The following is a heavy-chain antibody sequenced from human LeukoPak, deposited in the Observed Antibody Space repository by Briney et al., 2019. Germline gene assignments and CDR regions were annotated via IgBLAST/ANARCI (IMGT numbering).Heavy chain of an antibody. J-gene: IGHJ4*02. V-gene: IGHV1-2*02. D-gene: IGHD3-9*01. CDR1: GYTFTGYY. CDR3: ARGDILTGHIDY. Sequence: ASVKVSCKASGYTFTGYYMHWVRQAPGQGLEWMGWINPNSGGTNYAQKFQGRVTMTRDTSTSTVYMELSSLRSEDTAVYYCARGDILTGHIDYWGQGTLVTVSS. CDR2: INPNSGGT.